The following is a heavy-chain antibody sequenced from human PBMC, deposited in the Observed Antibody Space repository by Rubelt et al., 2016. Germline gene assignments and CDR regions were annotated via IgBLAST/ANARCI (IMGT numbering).Heavy chain of an antibody. CDR2: IYYSGST. J-gene: IGHJ2*01. CDR1: GGSISTSSYY. Sequence: QLQLQESGPGLVKPSETLSLTCTVSGGSISTSSYYWGWIRQPPGKGLEWIGSIYYSGSTYYNPSLKSLVTISVDTSKNPFSLKLSSVTAADTAVYYCARGGSGWYHWYFDLWGRGTLVTVSS. CDR3: ARGGSGWYHWYFDL. D-gene: IGHD6-19*01. V-gene: IGHV4-39*01.